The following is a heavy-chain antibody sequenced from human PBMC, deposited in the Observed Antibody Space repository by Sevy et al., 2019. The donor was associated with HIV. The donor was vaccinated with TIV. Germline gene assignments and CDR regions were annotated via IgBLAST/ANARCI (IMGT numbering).Heavy chain of an antibody. CDR1: GFDVSNNY. D-gene: IGHD6-13*01. J-gene: IGHJ5*02. V-gene: IGHV3-53*01. CDR2: IYSSGTT. CDR3: ARDYSRRPGWFDP. Sequence: GGSLRLSCAGSGFDVSNNYMSWVRQAPGKGLEWVSIIYSSGTTYYADSVKGRFTISRDKSKNTVYLQMSSPRADDTAFYHCARDYSRRPGWFDPWGQGTLVIVSS.